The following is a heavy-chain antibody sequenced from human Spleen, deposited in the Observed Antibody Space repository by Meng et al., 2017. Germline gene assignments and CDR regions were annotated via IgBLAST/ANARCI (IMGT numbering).Heavy chain of an antibody. CDR1: GGSVRSSSYY. CDR3: AREEAKQLGFDC. J-gene: IGHJ4*02. V-gene: IGHV4-61*01. CDR2: VYYSGST. Sequence: PPQELGPGLVKPSETLSLTCTGSGGSVRSSSYYWSWIRQPPGKGLEWIGYVYYSGSTNYNPSLKSRVTISLDTSKNQFSLKLNSVTAADAALYYCAREEAKQLGFDCWGQGTLVTVSS. D-gene: IGHD1-1*01.